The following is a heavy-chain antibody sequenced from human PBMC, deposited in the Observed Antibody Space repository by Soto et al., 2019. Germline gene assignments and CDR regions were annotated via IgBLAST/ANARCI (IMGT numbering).Heavy chain of an antibody. D-gene: IGHD3-22*01. CDR1: GGSIRGISYY. V-gene: IGHV4-39*01. Sequence: PLETLCLSCSVLGGSIRGISYYWGWIRQPPGKGLEWIATVHYSGSTYYTPSLKNRVTISADTSNNQFSLRLNSVTAADTAVYYCARQHYYDSSGYYTWNWGQGTLVTVSS. CDR2: VHYSGST. J-gene: IGHJ4*02. CDR3: ARQHYYDSSGYYTWN.